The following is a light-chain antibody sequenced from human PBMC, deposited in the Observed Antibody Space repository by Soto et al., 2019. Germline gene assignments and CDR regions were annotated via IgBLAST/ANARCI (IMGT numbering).Light chain of an antibody. CDR3: ATWDGSLPAEV. J-gene: IGLJ2*01. CDR2: DNN. CDR1: SSDVDNYNY. V-gene: IGLV1-51*01. Sequence: QSALTQPASVSGSPGQSITISCTGTSSDVDNYNYVSWYQQLPGTAPKLLIYDNNKRPSGIPDRFSGSKSGTSGTLDITGLQTGDEADYYCATWDGSLPAEVFGGGTQLTVL.